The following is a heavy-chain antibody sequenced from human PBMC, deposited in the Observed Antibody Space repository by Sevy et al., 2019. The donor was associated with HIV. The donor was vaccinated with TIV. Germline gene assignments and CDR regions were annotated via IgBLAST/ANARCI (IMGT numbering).Heavy chain of an antibody. CDR2: ISWNSNKI. V-gene: IGHV3-9*01. CDR3: VKDLGGNETLDYYSYYSMDV. CDR1: GFRFDDYA. Sequence: GGSLRLSCVASGFRFDDYAMHWVRQVPGKSPEWVSGISWNSNKIGYADPVKGRFTISRVSARNSVYLQMSSLRPEDTALYYCVKDLGGNETLDYYSYYSMDVWGQGTTVTVSS. D-gene: IGHD3-16*01. J-gene: IGHJ6*02.